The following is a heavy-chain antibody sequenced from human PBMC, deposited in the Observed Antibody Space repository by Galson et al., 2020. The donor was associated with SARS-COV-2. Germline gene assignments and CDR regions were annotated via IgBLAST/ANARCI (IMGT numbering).Heavy chain of an antibody. CDR3: AREAFYYYYGMDV. D-gene: IGHD3-3*02. J-gene: IGHJ6*02. CDR2: ISSSSYT. CDR1: GFTFSDYY. V-gene: IGHV3-11*05. Sequence: GESLKISCAASGFTFSDYYMSWIRQAPGKGLEWVSYISSSSYTNYADSVKGRFTISRDNAKNSLYLQMNSLRAEDTAVYYCAREAFYYYYGMDVWGQGTTVTVSS.